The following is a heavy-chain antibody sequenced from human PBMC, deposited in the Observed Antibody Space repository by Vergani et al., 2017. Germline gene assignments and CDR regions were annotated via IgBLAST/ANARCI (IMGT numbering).Heavy chain of an antibody. Sequence: QVQLVESGGGVVQPGGSLRLSCGASGFTFSNYGMHWVRQAPGKGLEWVSVIYSGGSTYYADSVKGRFTISRDNSKNTLYLQMNSLRAEDTAVYYCAKAVRYYYDSSGYYTPSYYFDYWGQGTLVTVSS. V-gene: IGHV3-NL1*01. CDR1: GFTFSNYG. CDR3: AKAVRYYYDSSGYYTPSYYFDY. J-gene: IGHJ4*02. CDR2: IYSGGST. D-gene: IGHD3-22*01.